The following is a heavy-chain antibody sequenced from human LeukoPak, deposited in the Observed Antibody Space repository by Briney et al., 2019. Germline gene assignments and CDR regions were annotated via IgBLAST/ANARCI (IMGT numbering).Heavy chain of an antibody. CDR1: AYSISSGSY. V-gene: IGHV4-38-2*02. CDR3: ARVPIAAAEYYFDY. J-gene: IGHJ4*02. D-gene: IGHD6-13*01. Sequence: PSETLSLTCTVSAYSISSGSYWGWIRQPPGKGLEWIGSIHHSGSTYYYPSLKSRVTISVDTSKNQLSLKLSSVTAADTAVYYCARVPIAAAEYYFDYWGQGTLVTVSS. CDR2: IHHSGST.